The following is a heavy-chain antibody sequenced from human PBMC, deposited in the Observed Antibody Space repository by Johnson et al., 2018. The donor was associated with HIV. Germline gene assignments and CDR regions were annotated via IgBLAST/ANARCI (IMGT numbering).Heavy chain of an antibody. V-gene: IGHV3-7*01. D-gene: IGHD3-22*01. Sequence: VHLVESGGGLVQPGGSLRLSCAASGFSISTYWMSWVRQAPGKGLEWLANINQDGSEMYYVDSVKGRFTISRDNAKNSLFLQMNSLRAEDTAVYYCARGGFTMIVVAYWGQGTMVTVSS. CDR1: GFSISTYW. CDR3: ARGGFTMIVVAY. CDR2: INQDGSEM. J-gene: IGHJ3*01.